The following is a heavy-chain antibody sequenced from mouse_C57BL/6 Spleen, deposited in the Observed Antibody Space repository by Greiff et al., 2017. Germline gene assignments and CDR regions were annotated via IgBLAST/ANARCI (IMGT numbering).Heavy chain of an antibody. CDR3: ATGTGTAGGYWYFDV. D-gene: IGHD4-1*01. CDR2: INPNNGGT. CDR1: GYTFTDYN. V-gene: IGHV1-18*01. J-gene: IGHJ1*03. Sequence: VQLKESGPELVKPGASVKIPCKASGYTFTDYNMDWVKQSHGKSLEWIGDINPNNGGTIYNQKFKGKATLTVDKSSSTAYMELRSLTSEDTAVYYCATGTGTAGGYWYFDVWDTGTTVTVSS.